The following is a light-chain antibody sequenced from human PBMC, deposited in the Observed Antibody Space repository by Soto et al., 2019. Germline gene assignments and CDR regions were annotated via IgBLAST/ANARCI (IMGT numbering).Light chain of an antibody. CDR2: GAS. Sequence: EIVLTQSPGTLSLSPGERATLSCRASQSVSNNYLAWYQQKPGQAPRLLIYGASNRATGIPDRFRGSGSGTDFTLAISRLEPEDFAVYYCQQYGGLPRTFGQGTKVDIK. CDR3: QQYGGLPRT. CDR1: QSVSNNY. V-gene: IGKV3-20*01. J-gene: IGKJ1*01.